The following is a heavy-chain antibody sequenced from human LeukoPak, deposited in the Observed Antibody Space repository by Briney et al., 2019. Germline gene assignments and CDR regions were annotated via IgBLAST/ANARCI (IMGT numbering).Heavy chain of an antibody. V-gene: IGHV1-69*04. D-gene: IGHD2-15*01. CDR3: ARDIVVVVAAIALFDY. CDR2: IIPILGIA. J-gene: IGHJ4*02. CDR1: GGTFSSYA. Sequence: SVKVSCKASGGTFSSYAISWVRQAPGQGLEWMGRIIPILGIANYAQKFQGRVTITADKSTSTAYMELSSLRSEDTAVYYCARDIVVVVAAIALFDYWGQGTLVIVAS.